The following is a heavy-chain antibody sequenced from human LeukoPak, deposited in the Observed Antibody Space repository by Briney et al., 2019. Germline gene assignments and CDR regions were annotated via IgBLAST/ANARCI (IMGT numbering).Heavy chain of an antibody. CDR3: ARAREYYYDSSGYRD. J-gene: IGHJ4*02. CDR1: GGSISSYY. D-gene: IGHD3-22*01. CDR2: IYYSGST. Sequence: SETLSLTCTVSGGSISSYYWSWIRQPPGKGLEWIGYIYYSGSTNYNPSLKSRVTISVDTSKNQFSLKLSSVTAADTAVYYCARAREYYYDSSGYRDWGQGTLVTVSS. V-gene: IGHV4-59*01.